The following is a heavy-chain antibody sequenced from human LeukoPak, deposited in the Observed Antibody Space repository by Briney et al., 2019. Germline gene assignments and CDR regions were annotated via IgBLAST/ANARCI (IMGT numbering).Heavy chain of an antibody. CDR3: ARDGYNYRRFDY. CDR1: GGSISSGSYY. V-gene: IGHV4-61*02. Sequence: PSETLSLTCTVSGGSISSGSYYWSWIRQPAGKGLEWIGRIYTSGSTNYNPSLKSRVTISVDTSKNQFSLKLSSVTAADTAVYYCARDGYNYRRFDYWGQGTLITVSS. J-gene: IGHJ4*02. D-gene: IGHD5-24*01. CDR2: IYTSGST.